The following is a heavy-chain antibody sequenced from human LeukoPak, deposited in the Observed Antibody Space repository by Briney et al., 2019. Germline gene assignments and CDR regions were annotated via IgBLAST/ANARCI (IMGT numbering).Heavy chain of an antibody. CDR2: IKGDGITT. CDR3: ARDQHVAAADY. CDR1: GFIFSHYW. V-gene: IGHV3-74*01. Sequence: GGSLRLSCAASGFIFSHYWMHWVRQVPGKGLGWVSRIKGDGITTNYVDSVKGRFIISRDNAENTVYLQMNNVRPEDTGVYYCARDQHVAAADYWGQGTLVTVSS. D-gene: IGHD6-25*01. J-gene: IGHJ4*02.